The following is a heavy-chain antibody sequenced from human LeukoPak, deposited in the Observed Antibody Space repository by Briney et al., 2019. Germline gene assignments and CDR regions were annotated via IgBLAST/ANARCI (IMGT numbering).Heavy chain of an antibody. CDR3: ARGFSYYYYYMDV. CDR1: GGSFSGYY. J-gene: IGHJ6*03. V-gene: IGHV4-34*01. Sequence: SETLSLTCAVYGGSFSGYYWSWIRQPPGKGLEWIGEINHSGSTNYNPSLKSRVTISVDTSKNQFSLKLSSVTAADTAVYYCARGFSYYYYYMDVWGKGTTVTVSS. CDR2: INHSGST.